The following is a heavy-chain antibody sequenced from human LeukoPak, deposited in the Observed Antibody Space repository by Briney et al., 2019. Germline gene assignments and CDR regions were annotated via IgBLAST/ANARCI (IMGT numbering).Heavy chain of an antibody. CDR3: ARGGDSSGYEGRFDP. CDR2: IYYTGSP. Sequence: PSETLSLTCAVSGGSISRSGYSWRWIRQPPGTGLEWIGYIYYTGSPYYNPSLKSRLTISLDTSKNQFSLKLSSVTAADTAVYYCARGGDSSGYEGRFDPWGQGTLVTVSS. CDR1: GGSISRSGYS. J-gene: IGHJ5*02. D-gene: IGHD3-22*01. V-gene: IGHV4-30-4*07.